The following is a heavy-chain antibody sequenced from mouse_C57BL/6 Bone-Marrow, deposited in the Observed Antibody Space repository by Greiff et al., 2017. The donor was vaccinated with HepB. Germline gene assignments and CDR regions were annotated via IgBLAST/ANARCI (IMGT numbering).Heavy chain of an antibody. CDR3: ARSRYGHHPAWFAY. D-gene: IGHD2-10*02. CDR1: GYTFTSYW. J-gene: IGHJ3*01. CDR2: INPSNGGT. Sequence: VQLQQPGTELVKPGASVKLSCKASGYTFTSYWMHWVKQRPGQGLEWIGNINPSNGGTNYNEKFKSKATLTVDKSSSTAYMQLSSLTSEDSAVYYYARSRYGHHPAWFAYWGQGTLVTVSA. V-gene: IGHV1-53*01.